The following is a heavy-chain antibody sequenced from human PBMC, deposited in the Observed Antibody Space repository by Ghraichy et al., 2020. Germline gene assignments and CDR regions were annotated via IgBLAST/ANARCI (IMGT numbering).Heavy chain of an antibody. CDR3: ARRAMIALGGDAFDI. V-gene: IGHV4-59*01. D-gene: IGHD3-22*01. Sequence: SETLSLTCTVSGGPISSYYWSWIRQPPGKGLEWIGYIYYSGSTNYNPSLKSRVTISVDTSKNQFSLKLSSVTAADTAVYYCARRAMIALGGDAFDIWGQGTMVTVSS. J-gene: IGHJ3*02. CDR1: GGPISSYY. CDR2: IYYSGST.